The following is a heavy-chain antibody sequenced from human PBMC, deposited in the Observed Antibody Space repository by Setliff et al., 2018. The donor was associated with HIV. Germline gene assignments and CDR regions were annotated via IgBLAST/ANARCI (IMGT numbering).Heavy chain of an antibody. CDR1: GDSINSETYY. V-gene: IGHV4-61*09. D-gene: IGHD5-12*01. Sequence: SETLSLTCTVSGDSINSETYYWGWVRQPAGKGLEWIGHIYTGGGTNYNPSLKSRVTIPVDTSKNQSSLKLRSVTAADTAVYYCARGVRGIVATTHWGQGALVTVS. J-gene: IGHJ4*02. CDR3: ARGVRGIVATTH. CDR2: IYTGGGT.